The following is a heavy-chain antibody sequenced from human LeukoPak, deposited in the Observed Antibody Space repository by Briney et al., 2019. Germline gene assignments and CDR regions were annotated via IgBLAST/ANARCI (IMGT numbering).Heavy chain of an antibody. CDR3: ASLREGGVAHWFDP. D-gene: IGHD2-15*01. V-gene: IGHV4-39*01. CDR2: IYYSGST. J-gene: IGHJ5*02. Sequence: SETLSLTCIVSGGSINSRSHYWGWIRQPPGKGLEWIGNIYYSGSTYYNPSLKSRVTISIDTSKNQFSLKLSSVTATDTAVYYCASLREGGVAHWFDPWGQGTLVTVSS. CDR1: GGSINSRSHY.